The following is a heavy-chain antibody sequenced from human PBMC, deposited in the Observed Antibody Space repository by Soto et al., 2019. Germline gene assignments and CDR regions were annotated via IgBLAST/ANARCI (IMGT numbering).Heavy chain of an antibody. CDR2: IYHSGST. V-gene: IGHV4-4*02. J-gene: IGHJ4*02. Sequence: QVQLQESGPGLVKPSGTLSPTCAVSGGSISSSNWWSWVRQPPGKGLEWIGEIYHSGSTNYNPSLKSRVTISVDKSKHQFSLRLSSVTAADTAVYYSARLYSTRGPGDYWGQGTLVTVSS. CDR1: GGSISSSNW. D-gene: IGHD3-10*01. CDR3: ARLYSTRGPGDY.